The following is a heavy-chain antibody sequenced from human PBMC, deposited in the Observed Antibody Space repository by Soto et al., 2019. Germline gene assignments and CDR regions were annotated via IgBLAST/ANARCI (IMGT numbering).Heavy chain of an antibody. J-gene: IGHJ4*02. CDR3: ARHEYSGYGYFDY. CDR2: IYYSGST. Sequence: SDTLSLTCTVSGGSISSYYWSWIRQPPGKGLEWIGYIYYSGSTNYNPSLKSRVTISVDTSKNQFSLKLSSVTAADTAVYYCARHEYSGYGYFDYWGQGTLVTVSS. D-gene: IGHD5-12*01. CDR1: GGSISSYY. V-gene: IGHV4-59*01.